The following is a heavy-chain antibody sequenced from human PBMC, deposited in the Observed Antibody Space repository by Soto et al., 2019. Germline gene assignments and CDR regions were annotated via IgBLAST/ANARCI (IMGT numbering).Heavy chain of an antibody. CDR2: TYYRSKWYF. Sequence: QVQLQLSGPGLVTPSQTLSLTCAISGDSVSSNSAGWNWIRQTPSRGLEWLGRTYYRSKWYFNYAVSVERRITINPDTSKNHFSLQPSSVTPDDTAVYYCARGSWDDVSGHYYMDVWGKGTTVTVSS. J-gene: IGHJ6*03. CDR3: ARGSWDDVSGHYYMDV. D-gene: IGHD1-1*01. V-gene: IGHV6-1*01. CDR1: GDSVSSNSAG.